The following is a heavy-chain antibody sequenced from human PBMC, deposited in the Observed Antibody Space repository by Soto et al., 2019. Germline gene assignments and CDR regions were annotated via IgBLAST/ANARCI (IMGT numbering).Heavy chain of an antibody. V-gene: IGHV3-23*01. J-gene: IGHJ5*01. CDR2: LEGSGTTT. D-gene: IGHD3-10*01. CDR3: VKNSGWFNS. CDR1: GLMFSPND. Sequence: GGSLRLSCAASGLMFSPNDMSWVRQAPGKGIEWVPSLEGSGTTTYYAASVRGRFTISRANSTDTGYLHMDSLTADATAASSCVKNSGWFNSWGQGTPVSV.